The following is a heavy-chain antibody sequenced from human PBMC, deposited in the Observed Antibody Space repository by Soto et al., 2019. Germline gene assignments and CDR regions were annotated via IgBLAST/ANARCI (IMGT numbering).Heavy chain of an antibody. CDR3: SSRGSY. J-gene: IGHJ4*02. V-gene: IGHV3-15*07. D-gene: IGHD6-25*01. CDR1: GLTFSNAY. CDR2: IKSGTDGGTV. Sequence: EVQLVESGGGLAKPGGSLRLSCAVSGLTFSNAYMSWVRQAPGKGLEWVGRIKSGTDGGTVDYAAPGKGRFTISREDSRNTIYIQMDGLRIEDTAIYYCSSRGSYWGQGTLVTVSS.